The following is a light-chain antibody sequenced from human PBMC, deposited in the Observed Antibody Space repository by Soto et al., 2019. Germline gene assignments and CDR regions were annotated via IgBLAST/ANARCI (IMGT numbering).Light chain of an antibody. Sequence: NFMLTQPHSVSESPGKTVTISCTRSSGSIASNYVQWYQQRPGSAPTTVIYEDNQRPSGVPDRFSGSIDSSSNSASLIISGLKTEDEADYCCQSYDSSKEVFGGGTKLTVL. CDR3: QSYDSSKEV. CDR2: EDN. J-gene: IGLJ3*02. CDR1: SGSIASNY. V-gene: IGLV6-57*03.